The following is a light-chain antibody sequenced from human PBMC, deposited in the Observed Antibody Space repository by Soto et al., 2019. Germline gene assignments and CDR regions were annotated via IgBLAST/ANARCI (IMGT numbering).Light chain of an antibody. CDR2: AAS. Sequence: DVQGTQSPASLSASVGDRVNISCRTSRGIYNYLAWYQQKSGQIPKLLINAASSLQSGVPSRFSGSGSGTDFTLSISSLQPEDVATYYCQKYDSAPRTFGQGTKVDIK. CDR3: QKYDSAPRT. V-gene: IGKV1-27*01. J-gene: IGKJ1*01. CDR1: RGIYNY.